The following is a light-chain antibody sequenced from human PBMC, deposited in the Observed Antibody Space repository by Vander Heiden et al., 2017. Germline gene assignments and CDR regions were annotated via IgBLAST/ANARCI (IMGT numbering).Light chain of an antibody. CDR3: QSYDSSLSGSNYV. CDR2: GNG. V-gene: IGLV1-40*01. Sequence: QSVLTPQPSVSGAPGQRVTISCTGSSSNIGAGYDVHGSQQLPATAPKLLIYGNGNRPSGVPVRFPGPKSGTSAALSITGLQAEDEADDYCQSYDSSLSGSNYVFGTGTKVTVL. J-gene: IGLJ1*01. CDR1: SSNIGAGYD.